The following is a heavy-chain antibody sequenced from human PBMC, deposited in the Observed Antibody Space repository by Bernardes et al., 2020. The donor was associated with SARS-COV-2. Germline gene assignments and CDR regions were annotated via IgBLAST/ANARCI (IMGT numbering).Heavy chain of an antibody. CDR1: GDSIRSRSYY. CDR3: GVGTYGGLTGYYYYAVDV. CDR2: IYNVGTT. D-gene: IGHD3-10*01. Sequence: SETLSLTCTVSGDSIRSRSYYWGWIRQPPGKGLEWIGNIYNVGTTYYNPSLQSRVTISVDTSKNQFSLKVTSVTAADTAIYYCGVGTYGGLTGYYYYAVDVWCQGTTVTVSS. V-gene: IGHV4-39*01. J-gene: IGHJ6*02.